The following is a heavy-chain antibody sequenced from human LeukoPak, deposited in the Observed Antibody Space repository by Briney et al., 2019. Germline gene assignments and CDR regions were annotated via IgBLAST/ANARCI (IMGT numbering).Heavy chain of an antibody. CDR2: ISWNSGSI. CDR3: AKDKAAAALYYFDY. V-gene: IGHV3-9*01. D-gene: IGHD6-13*01. J-gene: IGHJ4*02. CDR1: GFTFDDYA. Sequence: GGSLRLSCAASGFTFDDYAMHWVRQAPGKGLEWVSGISWNSGSIGYADSVTGRFTISRDNAKNSLYLQMNSLRAEDTALYYCAKDKAAAALYYFDYWGQGTLVTVSS.